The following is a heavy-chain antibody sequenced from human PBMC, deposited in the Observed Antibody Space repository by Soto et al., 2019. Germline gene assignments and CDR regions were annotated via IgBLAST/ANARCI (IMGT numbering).Heavy chain of an antibody. CDR1: GGSVSSGSYY. CDR3: ARYNSGSYYKRPKYNWFDP. Sequence: KPPETLSLTCTVSGGSVSSGSYYWSWIRQPPGKGLEWIGYIYYSGSTNYNPSLKSRVTISVDTSKNQFSLKLSSVTAADTAVYYCARYNSGSYYKRPKYNWFDPWGQGTLVTVSS. J-gene: IGHJ5*02. CDR2: IYYSGST. V-gene: IGHV4-61*01. D-gene: IGHD1-26*01.